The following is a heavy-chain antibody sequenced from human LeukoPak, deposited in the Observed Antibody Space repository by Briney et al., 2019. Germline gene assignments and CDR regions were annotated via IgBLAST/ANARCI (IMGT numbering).Heavy chain of an antibody. CDR1: GFTFSSYA. CDR2: ISGSGGST. D-gene: IGHD2-15*01. CDR3: ARTRLVVAATPIIWFDP. V-gene: IGHV3-23*01. Sequence: PGGSLRLSCAASGFTFSSYAMSWVRQAPGKGLEWVSAISGSGGSTYYADSVKGRFTISRDNSKNTLYLQMNSLRAEDTAVYYCARTRLVVAATPIIWFDPWGQGTLVTVSS. J-gene: IGHJ5*02.